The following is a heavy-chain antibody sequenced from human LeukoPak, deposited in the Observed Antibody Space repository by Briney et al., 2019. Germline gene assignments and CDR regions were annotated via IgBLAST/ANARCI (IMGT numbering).Heavy chain of an antibody. J-gene: IGHJ4*02. V-gene: IGHV3-20*04. CDR2: INWNGGST. CDR3: ARATYYYDSSGYFMAYYFDY. Sequence: GGSLRLSCAASRFTFDDYGMSWVRQAPGKGLEWVSGINWNGGSTGYADSVKVRFTISRDNAKNSLYLQMNSLRAEDTALYYCARATYYYDSSGYFMAYYFDYWGQGTLVTVSS. D-gene: IGHD3-22*01. CDR1: RFTFDDYG.